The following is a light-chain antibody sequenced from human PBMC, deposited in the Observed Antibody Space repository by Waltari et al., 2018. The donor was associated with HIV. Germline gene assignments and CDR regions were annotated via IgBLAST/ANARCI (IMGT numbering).Light chain of an antibody. CDR2: NDN. CDR3: AEWDDRLNGWV. J-gene: IGLJ3*02. Sequence: ISCSGSSSNIGSNTLNWFQNLPVTAPKLLIYNDNQRPSGVPARFSGAKSGTSASLAISGLQSEDEADYTCAEWDDRLNGWVFGGGTKLTVL. V-gene: IGLV1-44*01. CDR1: SSNIGSNT.